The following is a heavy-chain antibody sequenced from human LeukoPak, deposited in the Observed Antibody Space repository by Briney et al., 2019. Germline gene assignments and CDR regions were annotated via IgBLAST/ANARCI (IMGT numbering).Heavy chain of an antibody. D-gene: IGHD3-22*01. J-gene: IGHJ4*02. CDR3: ARDRPYYDSSGYYYFDY. V-gene: IGHV1-18*01. Sequence: ASVKVSCKASGYTFSSYGISWVRQAPGQGLEWMGWISAYNGNTNYAQKLQGRVTMTTDTSTSTAHMELRSLRSDDTAVYYCARDRPYYDSSGYYYFDYWGQGTLVTVSS. CDR2: ISAYNGNT. CDR1: GYTFSSYG.